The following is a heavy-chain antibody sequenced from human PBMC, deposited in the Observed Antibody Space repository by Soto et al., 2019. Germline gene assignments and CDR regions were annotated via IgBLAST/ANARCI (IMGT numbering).Heavy chain of an antibody. Sequence: SVKVSFTASGGTFSSYAISWVRQAPGQGLEWMGGIIPIFGTANYAQKFQGRVTITADESTSTAYMELSSLRSEDTAVYYCARDPKYSSGSGAFDPWGQGTLVTVSS. J-gene: IGHJ5*02. CDR2: IIPIFGTA. V-gene: IGHV1-69*13. CDR3: ARDPKYSSGSGAFDP. D-gene: IGHD6-19*01. CDR1: GGTFSSYA.